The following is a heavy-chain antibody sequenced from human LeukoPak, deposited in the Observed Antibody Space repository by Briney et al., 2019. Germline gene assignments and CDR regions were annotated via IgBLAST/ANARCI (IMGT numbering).Heavy chain of an antibody. CDR3: ARDQEGFDY. V-gene: IGHV1-46*01. CDR1: GYSFTSNY. CDR2: IYPRDGST. Sequence: ASVKVSCKASGYSFTSNYIHWVRQAPGQGLEWMGMIYPRDGSTSYAQNFQGRVTVTRDTSTTTVHMELRGLRSEDTAVYYCARDQEGFDYWGQGTVVTVSS. J-gene: IGHJ4*02.